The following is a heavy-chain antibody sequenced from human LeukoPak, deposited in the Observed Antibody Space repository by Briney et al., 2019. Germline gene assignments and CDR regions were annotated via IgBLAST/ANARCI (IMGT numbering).Heavy chain of an antibody. J-gene: IGHJ4*02. CDR2: THFSGSS. CDR1: GGSISRHY. CDR3: ARAKAAGSYDY. V-gene: IGHV4-59*11. D-gene: IGHD6-13*01. Sequence: SETLSLTCSVSGGSISRHYWTWIRQPPGKGLEWIGYTHFSGSSNYNPSLKSRATASLDRAKNQISLTLTSVTAADTAVYFCARAKAAGSYDYGGQGTLVTVSS.